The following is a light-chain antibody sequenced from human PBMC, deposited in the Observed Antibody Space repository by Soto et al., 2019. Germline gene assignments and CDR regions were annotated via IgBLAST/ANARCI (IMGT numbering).Light chain of an antibody. J-gene: IGLJ1*01. CDR3: RSYTTSNTRQIV. CDR2: DVS. CDR1: SSDVGGYNY. Sequence: QSALTQPASVSGSPGQSINISCTGTSSDVGGYNYVSWYQHHPGKAPKLIIYDVSNRPSGVSNPFSGSKSGNTASLTISGLQPEDEADYYCRSYTTSNTRQIVFGTGTKVTVL. V-gene: IGLV2-14*03.